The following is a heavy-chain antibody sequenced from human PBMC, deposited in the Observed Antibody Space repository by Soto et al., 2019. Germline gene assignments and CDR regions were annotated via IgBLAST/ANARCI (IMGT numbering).Heavy chain of an antibody. CDR3: FSSLQY. J-gene: IGHJ4*02. CDR2: ARNDPRARTT. CDR1: GFTFSDYH. V-gene: IGHV3-72*01. Sequence: EMQLVESGGGLVQPGGSLRLSCAASGFTFSDYHMEWVRQAPGKGLEWIGRARNDPRARTTQHAASVRGRFTTCRDDSKDSVYIQMNSLETEDTGVYYCFSSLQYWGQGNLVNVSS.